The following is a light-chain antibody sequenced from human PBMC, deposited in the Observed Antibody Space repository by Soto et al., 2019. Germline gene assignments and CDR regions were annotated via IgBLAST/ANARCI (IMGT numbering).Light chain of an antibody. J-gene: IGKJ4*01. CDR2: DAS. CDR1: QSVSRH. CDR3: QQYQSLT. Sequence: EIVLTQSPATLSLSPGERATISCRASQSVSRHLAWYQQKPGQAPRLLIYDASNRASGIPARFSGSGSGTDFTLTISSLEPEDFAVYYCQQYQSLTFGGGTKVDIK. V-gene: IGKV3-11*01.